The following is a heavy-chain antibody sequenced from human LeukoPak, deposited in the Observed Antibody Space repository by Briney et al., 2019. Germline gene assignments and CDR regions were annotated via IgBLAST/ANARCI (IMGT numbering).Heavy chain of an antibody. D-gene: IGHD3-10*01. V-gene: IGHV3-23*01. CDR1: GFTFSSYG. J-gene: IGHJ4*02. Sequence: GGSLRLSCAASGFTFSSYGMSWVRQAPGKGLEWVSGIRAGGDNTYYADSVKGRFTISRDNSKNTLYLQMNSLRAEDTAVYYCAKGMVRGVILKGFDYWGQGTLVTASS. CDR3: AKGMVRGVILKGFDY. CDR2: IRAGGDNT.